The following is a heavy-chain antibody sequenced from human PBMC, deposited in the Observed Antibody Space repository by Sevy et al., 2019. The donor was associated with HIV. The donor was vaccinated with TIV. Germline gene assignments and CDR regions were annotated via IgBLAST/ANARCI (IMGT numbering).Heavy chain of an antibody. J-gene: IGHJ6*03. V-gene: IGHV3-49*03. CDR2: IRKNAYSYGGTA. D-gene: IGHD3-10*02. Sequence: LHGGSLRLSCRPSGFSFRDFTIFWFRQSPGKGLEYIGLIRKNAYSYGGTAEYAASLKQTFTISRDDAKTVAYLQLKSLETEDTAVYFCASCSGSYLNCDHSYYYMDVWGKGTTVTVSS. CDR1: GFSFRDFT. CDR3: ASCSGSYLNCDHSYYYMDV.